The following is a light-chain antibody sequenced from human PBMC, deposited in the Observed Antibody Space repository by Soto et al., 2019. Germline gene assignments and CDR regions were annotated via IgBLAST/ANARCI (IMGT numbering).Light chain of an antibody. CDR1: SGDVGAYNY. J-gene: IGLJ2*01. CDR3: SSYTGSSTLV. Sequence: QSALTQPASVSGSPGQSIAISCTGTSGDVGAYNYVAWYQQYPGKAPKLMIFDVSNRPSGVSSRFSGSKSGNTASLTISGLQAEDEADYYCSSYTGSSTLVFGGGTKVTVL. CDR2: DVS. V-gene: IGLV2-14*01.